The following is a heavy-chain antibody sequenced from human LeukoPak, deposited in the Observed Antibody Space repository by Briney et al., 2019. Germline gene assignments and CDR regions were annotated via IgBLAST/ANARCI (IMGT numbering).Heavy chain of an antibody. D-gene: IGHD2-15*01. CDR3: ARRDGGAYGLDV. J-gene: IGHJ6*02. V-gene: IGHV4-59*12. Sequence: SETLSLTCTVSGGSISSYYWSWIRQPPGKGLEWIGYIYYSGSTNYNPSLKSRVIISVDTSKNQFSLKLSSVTAADTAVYYCARRDGGAYGLDVWGQGTTVTVSS. CDR1: GGSISSYY. CDR2: IYYSGST.